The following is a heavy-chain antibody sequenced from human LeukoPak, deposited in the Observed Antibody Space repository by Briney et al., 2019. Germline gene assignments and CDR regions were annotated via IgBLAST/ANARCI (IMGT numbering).Heavy chain of an antibody. CDR3: ARGPRTTVTSFDP. Sequence: PSETLSLTCTVSSGSISSYYWSWIRQPPGRGLEWIGYIYYSGSTNYNPSLKSRVTISVDTSKNQFSLKLSSVTAADTAVYYCARGPRTTVTSFDPWGQGTLVTVSS. J-gene: IGHJ5*02. D-gene: IGHD4-17*01. CDR1: SGSISSYY. V-gene: IGHV4-59*01. CDR2: IYYSGST.